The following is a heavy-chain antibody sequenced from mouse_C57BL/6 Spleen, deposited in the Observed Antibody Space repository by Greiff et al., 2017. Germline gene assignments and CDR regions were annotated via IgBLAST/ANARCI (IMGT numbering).Heavy chain of an antibody. V-gene: IGHV1-72*01. CDR2: FDPNSGGT. J-gene: IGHJ1*03. CDR3: ASASGGGYFDV. Sequence: QLQLQQPGAELVKPGASVKLSCKASGYTFTSYWIHWVKQRPGRGLEWIGRFDPNSGGTKYNEKFKSKATLTVEKPSSTVYMQRRSITSEDSAVYCCASASGGGYFDVWGTGTTVTVSS. D-gene: IGHD6-1*01. CDR1: GYTFTSYW.